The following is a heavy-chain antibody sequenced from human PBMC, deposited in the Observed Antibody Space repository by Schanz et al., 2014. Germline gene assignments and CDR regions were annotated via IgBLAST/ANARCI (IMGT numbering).Heavy chain of an antibody. CDR2: ISHSVGSK. Sequence: DVQLLESGGGLVQPGGSLRLSCAASGFTFNSYAMTWVRQAPGKGLEWVSSISHSVGSKYYAGSVKGRFTISRDNSENTLYLQMDSLSADDTAVFYCAEGMGYCSDCTCYDYYYYGLDVWGQGTTVTVSS. V-gene: IGHV3-23*01. CDR3: AEGMGYCSDCTCYDYYYYGLDV. D-gene: IGHD2-15*01. J-gene: IGHJ6*02. CDR1: GFTFNSYA.